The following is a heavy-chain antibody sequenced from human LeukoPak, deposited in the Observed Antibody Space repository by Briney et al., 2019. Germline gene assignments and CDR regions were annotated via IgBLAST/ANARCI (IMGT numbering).Heavy chain of an antibody. Sequence: ASVKVSCKASGYTFSVYFMHWMRQAPGQRLEWMGWINPSTGGTSFAQNFQGRVTMTRDTSISTAYMELSSLRSDDTAVYYCARGPSTGDFDFWGQGTLVTVSS. CDR2: INPSTGGT. V-gene: IGHV1-2*02. CDR3: ARGPSTGDFDF. CDR1: GYTFSVYF. J-gene: IGHJ4*02. D-gene: IGHD7-27*01.